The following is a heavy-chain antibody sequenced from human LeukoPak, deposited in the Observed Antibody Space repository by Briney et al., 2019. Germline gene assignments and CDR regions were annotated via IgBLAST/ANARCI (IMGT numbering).Heavy chain of an antibody. CDR2: ISSSSSTI. J-gene: IGHJ5*02. D-gene: IGHD6-13*01. Sequence: PGGSLRLSCAASGFTFSSYSMNWVRQAPGKGLEWVSYISSSSSTIYYADSVKGRFTISRDNSKNTLYLQMNSLRAEDTAVYYCAKEGVAAALSWPDPWGQGTLVTVSS. V-gene: IGHV3-48*01. CDR3: AKEGVAAALSWPDP. CDR1: GFTFSSYS.